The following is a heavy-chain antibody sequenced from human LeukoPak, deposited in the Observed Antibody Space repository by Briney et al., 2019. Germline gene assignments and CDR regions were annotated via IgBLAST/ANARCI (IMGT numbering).Heavy chain of an antibody. CDR1: GFTFSDAW. D-gene: IGHD1-26*01. CDR2: IKSKTDGGTT. CDR3: TTDPPSVGYFDY. J-gene: IGHJ4*02. Sequence: GGSLRLSCAASGFTFSDAWMNWVRQAPGKGLEWVGRIKSKTDGGTTDFAAPVKGRFTMSRDDSQNTLYLQMNSLKTEDTAVYYCTTDPPSVGYFDYWGQGTLVTVSS. V-gene: IGHV3-15*01.